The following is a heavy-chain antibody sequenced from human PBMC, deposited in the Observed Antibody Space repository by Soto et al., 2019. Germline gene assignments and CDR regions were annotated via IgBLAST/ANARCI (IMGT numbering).Heavy chain of an antibody. D-gene: IGHD3-22*01. CDR3: ARSAPDSNGYYLD. Sequence: SETLSLTCSVSGGSVSDKTYYWSWIRQPPGKGLEWIGFIYHSGSTEYNPSLKSRVTILVDTSNHQFSLRLDSVTAADTAVYYCARSAPDSNGYYLDWGQGTLVTVSS. V-gene: IGHV4-61*01. CDR2: IYHSGST. CDR1: GGSVSDKTYY. J-gene: IGHJ4*02.